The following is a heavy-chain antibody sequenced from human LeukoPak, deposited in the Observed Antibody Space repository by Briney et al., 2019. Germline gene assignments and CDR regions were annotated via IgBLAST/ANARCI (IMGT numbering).Heavy chain of an antibody. CDR1: GYTFTGYY. CDR2: INPNSGGT. CDR3: ARDAPAAGRALDY. V-gene: IGHV1-2*02. D-gene: IGHD6-13*01. Sequence: SVKVSCKASGYTFTGYYMHWVRQAPGQGLEWMGWINPNSGGTNYAQKFQGRVIMTRDTSISTAYMELSRLRSDDTAVYYCARDAPAAGRALDYWGQGTLVTVSS. J-gene: IGHJ4*02.